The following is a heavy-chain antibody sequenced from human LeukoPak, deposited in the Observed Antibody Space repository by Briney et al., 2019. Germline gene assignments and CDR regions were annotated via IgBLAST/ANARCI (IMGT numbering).Heavy chain of an antibody. Sequence: ASVKVSCKASGYTFTSYDIYWVRQATGQGLEWMGWMNPNIGNAGYAQKFQGRVTMNRNTSISTAYMELSSLRSEDTAVYYCARTSRMGSSWYGDYYYGRDVWAQGTTVSVST. CDR2: MNPNIGNA. CDR1: GYTFTSYD. CDR3: ARTSRMGSSWYGDYYYGRDV. V-gene: IGHV1-8*01. J-gene: IGHJ6*01. D-gene: IGHD6-13*01.